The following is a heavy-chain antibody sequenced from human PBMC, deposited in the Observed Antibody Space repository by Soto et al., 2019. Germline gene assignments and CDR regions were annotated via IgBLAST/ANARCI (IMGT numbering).Heavy chain of an antibody. D-gene: IGHD2-15*01. CDR2: IYTSGST. CDR3: ARERGGYCSGGSCYATDYYGMDV. CDR1: GGSISSYY. V-gene: IGHV4-4*07. J-gene: IGHJ6*02. Sequence: ASETLSLTCTVSGGSISSYYWSWIRQPAGKGLEWIGRIYTSGSTNYNPSLKSRVTMSVDTSKNQFSLKLSSVTAADTAVYYCARERGGYCSGGSCYATDYYGMDVWGQGTTVTVSS.